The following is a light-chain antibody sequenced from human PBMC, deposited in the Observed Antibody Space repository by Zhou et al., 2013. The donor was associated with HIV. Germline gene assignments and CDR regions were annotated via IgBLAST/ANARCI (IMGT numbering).Light chain of an antibody. CDR3: QQYYSYPWT. CDR1: QDIKNY. J-gene: IGKJ1*01. Sequence: AIRITQSPSSLSSSTEDRVNITCRASQDIKNYLAWYQQKPGKAPKLLIYAASTLQSGVPSNFSGSGSGTDFTLTINCLQSEDFATYYCQQYYSYPWTFGQGTKVDMK. CDR2: AAS. V-gene: IGKV1-8*01.